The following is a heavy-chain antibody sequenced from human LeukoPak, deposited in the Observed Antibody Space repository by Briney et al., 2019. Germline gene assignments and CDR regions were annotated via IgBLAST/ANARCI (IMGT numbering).Heavy chain of an antibody. Sequence: SQTLSLTCAISGDSVSSDSAAWNWIRQSPSRGPEWLGRTYYRSQWYYDYAVSVKSRITIDPDTSKNQFSLQLNSVTPEDAAVYYCAGGTGVFDYWGQGALVTVSS. J-gene: IGHJ4*02. CDR1: GDSVSSDSAA. CDR3: AGGTGVFDY. V-gene: IGHV6-1*01. D-gene: IGHD7-27*01. CDR2: TYYRSQWYY.